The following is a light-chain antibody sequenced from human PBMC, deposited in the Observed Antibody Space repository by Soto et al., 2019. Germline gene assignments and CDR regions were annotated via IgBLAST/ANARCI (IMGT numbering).Light chain of an antibody. J-gene: IGKJ1*01. CDR3: RQYNSYWT. V-gene: IGKV3-20*01. CDR1: QSVSSNF. CDR2: GAS. Sequence: EIVLTQSPGTLSLSPGERATLSCRASQSVSSNFLAWYQEKLGQAPRLLIYGASKRATGIPDRFSGSGSGTEFTLTISSLQLDDFATYYCRQYNSYWTFGQGTKVDI.